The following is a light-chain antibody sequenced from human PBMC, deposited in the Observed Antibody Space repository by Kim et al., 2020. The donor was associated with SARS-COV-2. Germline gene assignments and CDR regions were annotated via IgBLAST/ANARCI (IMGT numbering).Light chain of an antibody. V-gene: IGLV10-54*01. J-gene: IGLJ3*02. CDR3: SSWDSSLRTWV. CDR1: STNIGDLG. Sequence: QTATLTCTGSSTNIGDLGAAWLQQHPGPPPQLLSYRNNNRPSGISARFSASRSGNTASLTIAGLQPEDEAVYYCSSWDSSLRTWVFGGGTELTVL. CDR2: RNN.